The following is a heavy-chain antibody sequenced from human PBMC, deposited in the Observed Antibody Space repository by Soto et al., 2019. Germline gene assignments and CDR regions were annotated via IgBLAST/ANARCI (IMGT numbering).Heavy chain of an antibody. V-gene: IGHV3-30*18. CDR3: AKHLLAVAGYLHGVDV. CDR1: GFTFSSYG. J-gene: IGHJ6*02. CDR2: ISHDGSNK. D-gene: IGHD6-19*01. Sequence: QVQLVESGGGVVQPGRSLRLSCAASGFTFSSYGMHWVRQAPGKGLEWVAVISHDGSNKYFADSVKGRFTISGDNSQNTLYLQMNSLRAEDTAVYYCAKHLLAVAGYLHGVDVWGQGTTVTVSS.